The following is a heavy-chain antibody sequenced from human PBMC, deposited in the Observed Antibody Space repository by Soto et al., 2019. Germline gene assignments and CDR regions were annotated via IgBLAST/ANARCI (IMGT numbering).Heavy chain of an antibody. CDR2: IYDGGRT. J-gene: IGHJ4*02. CDR3: ARGPSGDKGDS. V-gene: IGHV4-30-4*01. D-gene: IGHD7-27*01. Sequence: QVQLQESGPGLVKPSQTLSLTCTVSGGSISTVDYWWSWIRQSPDMGLEWIGHIYDGGRTYNNPSLESRVTLSVDTSKSQLSLTLSSVRAADTAVSSCARGPSGDKGDSWGQGTLVTVSS. CDR1: GGSISTVDYW.